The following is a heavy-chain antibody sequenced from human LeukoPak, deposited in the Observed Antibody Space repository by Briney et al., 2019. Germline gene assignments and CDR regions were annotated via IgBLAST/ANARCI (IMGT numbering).Heavy chain of an antibody. J-gene: IGHJ4*02. Sequence: GGSLRLSCAASGFTFSSYSMNWVRQAPGKGLEWVSSISSSSSYIYYADSVKGRFTTSRDNAKNSLYLQMNSLRAEDTAVYYCARDLPLNNYYDSRGYYDYWGQGTLVTVSS. D-gene: IGHD3-22*01. CDR1: GFTFSSYS. CDR3: ARDLPLNNYYDSRGYYDY. CDR2: ISSSSSYI. V-gene: IGHV3-21*01.